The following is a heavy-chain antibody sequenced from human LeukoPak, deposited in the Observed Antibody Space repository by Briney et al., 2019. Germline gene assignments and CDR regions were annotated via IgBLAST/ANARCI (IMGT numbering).Heavy chain of an antibody. CDR3: SRAREYNHHPNWIDL. V-gene: IGHV4-38-2*02. CDR1: VESTTSSYY. Sequence: SETLSLTCSVSVESTTSSYYWGWIRQTPGTGLEWIGTISHSGNTYYNPSLKSRVTISVDTSKNHFSLNLSAVTAADTAVYYCSRAREYNHHPNWIDLWGQGVLVTVSS. CDR2: ISHSGNT. J-gene: IGHJ5*02. D-gene: IGHD6-6*01.